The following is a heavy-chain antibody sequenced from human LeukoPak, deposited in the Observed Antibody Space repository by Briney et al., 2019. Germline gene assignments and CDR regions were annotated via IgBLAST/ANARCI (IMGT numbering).Heavy chain of an antibody. CDR3: ARGPRYSSSWSLGGWFDP. CDR2: INHSGST. J-gene: IGHJ5*02. Sequence: SETLSLTCAVYGGSFSGYYWSWIRQPPGKGLEWIGEINHSGSTNYNPSLKSRVTISVDTSKNQFSLKLSSVTAADTAVYYCARGPRYSSSWSLGGWFDPWGQGTLATVSS. CDR1: GGSFSGYY. D-gene: IGHD6-13*01. V-gene: IGHV4-34*01.